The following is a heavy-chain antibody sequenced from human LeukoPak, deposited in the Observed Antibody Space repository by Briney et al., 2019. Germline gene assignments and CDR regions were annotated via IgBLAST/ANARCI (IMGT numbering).Heavy chain of an antibody. Sequence: GGSLRLSCAASEFTFSSYNLNWVRQAPGKGLEWVSSISSSSSIVYYADSVKGRFTISRDNSKNTLYLQMNSLRAEDTAVYYCARATDTAMVSFDYWGQGTLVTVSS. V-gene: IGHV3-48*01. CDR2: ISSSSSIV. CDR1: EFTFSSYN. D-gene: IGHD5-18*01. J-gene: IGHJ4*02. CDR3: ARATDTAMVSFDY.